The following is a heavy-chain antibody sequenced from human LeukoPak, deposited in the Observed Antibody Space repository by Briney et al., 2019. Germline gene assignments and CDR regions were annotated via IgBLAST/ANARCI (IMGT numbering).Heavy chain of an antibody. CDR3: ARERYCSSTSGPLVDFDY. CDR2: TCDSGSTI. J-gene: IGHJ4*02. Sequence: PGVSLRLPCAVSGFTFSRCEMIGLRQAPGKGREGVSYTCDSGSTIYYAESVKGRFTISRDNAKNSLYLQMNSMRAEDTAVYYCARERYCSSTSGPLVDFDYWGQGTLGTVSS. CDR1: GFTFSRCE. V-gene: IGHV3-48*03. D-gene: IGHD2-2*01.